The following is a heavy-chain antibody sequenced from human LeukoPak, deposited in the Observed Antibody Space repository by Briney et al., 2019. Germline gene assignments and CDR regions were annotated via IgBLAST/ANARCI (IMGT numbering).Heavy chain of an antibody. D-gene: IGHD4-11*01. J-gene: IGHJ4*02. CDR2: IYYSGST. CDR1: GGSISSYY. Sequence: SETLSLTCTVSGGSISSYYWSWIRQPPGKGLEWIGYIYYSGSTNYNPSLKSRVTISVDTSKNRFSLKLISVTAADTAVYYCARHTGRVTTGFDSWGQGTLVTVSS. V-gene: IGHV4-59*08. CDR3: ARHTGRVTTGFDS.